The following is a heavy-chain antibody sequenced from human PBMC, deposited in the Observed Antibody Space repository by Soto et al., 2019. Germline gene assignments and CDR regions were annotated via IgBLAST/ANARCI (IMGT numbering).Heavy chain of an antibody. J-gene: IGHJ6*02. V-gene: IGHV4-4*07. Sequence: SETLSLTCTVSGGSISRYCWRWIRQPSGKGLEWIGRIYPSGSTNYSPSLKSRVTINPDTSKNQFSLQLNSVTPEDTAVYYCARDLVRNSSGWFYYYYHGMDVWGQGTTVTVSS. CDR1: GGSISRYC. D-gene: IGHD6-19*01. CDR2: IYPSGST. CDR3: ARDLVRNSSGWFYYYYHGMDV.